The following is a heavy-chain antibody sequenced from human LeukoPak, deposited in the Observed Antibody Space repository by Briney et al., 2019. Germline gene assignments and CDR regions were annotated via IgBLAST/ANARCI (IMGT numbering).Heavy chain of an antibody. CDR2: IHQDGSEK. D-gene: IGHD6-13*01. CDR3: ARAQSSRWSYYYGMDV. Sequence: PGGSLRLSCAASGFTFSSYWMSWVRQAPGKGLEWVANIHQDGSEKYYVDSVKGRFTISRDNAKNSLYLQMSSLRAEDTAVYYCARAQSSRWSYYYGMDVWGQGTTVTVSS. J-gene: IGHJ6*02. CDR1: GFTFSSYW. V-gene: IGHV3-7*01.